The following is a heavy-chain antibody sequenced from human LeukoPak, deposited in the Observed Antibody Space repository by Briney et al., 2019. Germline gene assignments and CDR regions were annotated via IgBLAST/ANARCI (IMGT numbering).Heavy chain of an antibody. V-gene: IGHV1-2*02. D-gene: IGHD5-18*01. Sequence: ASVKVSCEASGYPFTDYYMHWVRQAPGQGLEWMGGINPNSGDTNYAQNFQGRVTMTRDTSISTAYMDLSRLRSDDTAVYYCAREDTRGSSAFDIWGQGTMVTVSS. J-gene: IGHJ3*02. CDR2: INPNSGDT. CDR3: AREDTRGSSAFDI. CDR1: GYPFTDYY.